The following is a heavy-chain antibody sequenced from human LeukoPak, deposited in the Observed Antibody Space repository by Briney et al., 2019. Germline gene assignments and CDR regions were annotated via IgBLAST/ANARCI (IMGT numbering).Heavy chain of an antibody. CDR1: GFTFSDYY. CDR3: ARGYDFWSGYVH. Sequence: PGGSLRLSCAASGFTFSDYYMSWIRQAPGKGLEWVSYISSSGSTICYADSVKGRFTISRDNSKNTLYLQMNSLRAEDTAVYYCARGYDFWSGYVHWGQGTLVTVSS. D-gene: IGHD3-3*01. V-gene: IGHV3-11*04. J-gene: IGHJ4*02. CDR2: ISSSGSTI.